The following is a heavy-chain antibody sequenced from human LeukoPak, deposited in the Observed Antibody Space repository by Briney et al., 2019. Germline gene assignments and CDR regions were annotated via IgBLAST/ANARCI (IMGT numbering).Heavy chain of an antibody. V-gene: IGHV4-59*01. CDR3: ARDLSTYDSSGYYPGGWFDP. CDR2: LHQYGST. J-gene: IGHJ5*02. Sequence: LQCLWWLHQYGSTKYNPSLKSRVTVLLDTSENQFSLNFSSVTAADTAVYYCARDLSTYDSSGYYPGGWFDPWGQGTLVTVSS. D-gene: IGHD3-22*01.